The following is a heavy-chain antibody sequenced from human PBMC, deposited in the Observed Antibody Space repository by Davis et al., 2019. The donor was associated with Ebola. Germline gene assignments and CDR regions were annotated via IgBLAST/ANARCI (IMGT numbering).Heavy chain of an antibody. J-gene: IGHJ4*02. Sequence: GGSLRLSCAASGFTFSSYAMSWVRQAPGKGLEWVSAISGSGGSTDYADSVKGRFTISRDNSKNTLYLQMNSLRAEDTAVYYCANLDYGGNSGLDYWGQGTLVTVSS. CDR3: ANLDYGGNSGLDY. V-gene: IGHV3-23*01. CDR1: GFTFSSYA. CDR2: ISGSGGST. D-gene: IGHD4-23*01.